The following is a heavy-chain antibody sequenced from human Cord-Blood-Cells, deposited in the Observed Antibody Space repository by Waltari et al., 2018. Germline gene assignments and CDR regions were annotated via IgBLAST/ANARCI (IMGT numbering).Heavy chain of an antibody. CDR1: GGSFSGYY. Sequence: QVQLQQWGAGLLKPSETLSLTCAVYGGSFSGYYWSWICQPPGKGLEWIGEINHRGSTNHNPSLKRRVTISLDTSKNQFSLRLSSVTAADTAVYYCARGPAQRDGYNDYWGQGTLVTVSS. V-gene: IGHV4-34*01. J-gene: IGHJ4*02. D-gene: IGHD5-12*01. CDR2: INHRGST. CDR3: ARGPAQRDGYNDY.